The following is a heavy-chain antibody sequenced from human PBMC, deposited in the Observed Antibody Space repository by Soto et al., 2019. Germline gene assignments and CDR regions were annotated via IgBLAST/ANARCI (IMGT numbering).Heavy chain of an antibody. D-gene: IGHD3-3*01. Sequence: QVQLVESGGGVVQPGRSLRLSCAASGFTFSSYAMHWVRQAPGKGLEWVAVISYDGSNKYYADSVKGRFTISRDNSKNTXXLQMNSLRAEDTAVYYCARDKRDLRFLEWSYYYDYWGQGRLVTVSS. CDR2: ISYDGSNK. J-gene: IGHJ4*02. V-gene: IGHV3-30-3*01. CDR1: GFTFSSYA. CDR3: ARDKRDLRFLEWSYYYDY.